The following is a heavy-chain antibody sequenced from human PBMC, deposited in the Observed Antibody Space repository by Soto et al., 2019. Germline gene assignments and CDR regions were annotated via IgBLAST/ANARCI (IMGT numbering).Heavy chain of an antibody. J-gene: IGHJ6*02. CDR3: AKGHSDSFGNYDYFGMDV. CDR2: ITGAGGST. CDR1: GFTFDNYG. Sequence: SGGSLRLSCAASGFTFDNYGMGWVRQAPGKXLEWIGAITGAGGSTYNADSVKGRFTISRDNSKKTVYLQVDSLRVEDTAVYYCAKGHSDSFGNYDYFGMDVWGQGTTVTVSS. D-gene: IGHD4-4*01. V-gene: IGHV3-23*01.